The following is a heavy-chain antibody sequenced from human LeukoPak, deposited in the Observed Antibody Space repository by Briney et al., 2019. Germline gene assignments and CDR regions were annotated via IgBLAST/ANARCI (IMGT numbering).Heavy chain of an antibody. CDR1: GFTFSSYS. CDR2: ISSSSSYI. V-gene: IGHV3-21*01. D-gene: IGHD5-24*01. CDR3: ARDRRDGYASFDY. Sequence: PGGSLRLSCAASGFTFSSYSMNWVRQAPGKGLEGVSSISSSSSYIYYADSVEGRFTISRDNAKNSLYLQMNSLRAEDTAVYYCARDRRDGYASFDYWGQGTLVTVSS. J-gene: IGHJ4*02.